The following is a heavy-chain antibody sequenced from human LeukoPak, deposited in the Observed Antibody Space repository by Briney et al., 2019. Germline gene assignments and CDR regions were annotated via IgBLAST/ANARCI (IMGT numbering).Heavy chain of an antibody. D-gene: IGHD3-3*01. CDR2: IYRIGNT. J-gene: IGHJ1*01. CDR1: GDSITSDY. Sequence: PSETLSLTCSASGDSITSDYCSWIRQPPGKRLEWIGYIYRIGNTDYNPSLKSRVTISLDTSKNQLSLNLTSVTAADTAVNYCAGRWQRTLRDWGEGTLVTVSS. V-gene: IGHV4-4*08. CDR3: AGRWQRTLRD.